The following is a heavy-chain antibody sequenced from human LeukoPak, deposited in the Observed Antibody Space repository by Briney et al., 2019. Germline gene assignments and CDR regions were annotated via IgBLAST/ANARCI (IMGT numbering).Heavy chain of an antibody. Sequence: SATLSLTCAVSGYSISSGYYWIWIRQPPGKGPEWIGSLYHSDSIYYNPSLESRVTMSVDTSKNQFSLKLSFVTAADTAVYYCARQHDSYHYYYVDVWGKGTTVTVSS. CDR1: GYSISSGYY. J-gene: IGHJ6*03. CDR3: ARQHDSYHYYYVDV. CDR2: LYHSDSI. V-gene: IGHV4-38-2*01. D-gene: IGHD6-13*01.